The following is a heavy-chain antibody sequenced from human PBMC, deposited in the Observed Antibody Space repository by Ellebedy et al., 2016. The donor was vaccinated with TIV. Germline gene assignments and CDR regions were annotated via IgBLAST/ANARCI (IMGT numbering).Heavy chain of an antibody. Sequence: SETLSLTXTVSGCSISSDHWNWIRQPPGKGLEWIGFIYYSGRTNYNPSLKSRVTISVDTSKNQFSLNLNSVTAADTAVYYCARRGQMEILRHAFEIWGQGTMVIVS. V-gene: IGHV4-59*01. CDR1: GCSISSDH. CDR3: ARRGQMEILRHAFEI. CDR2: IYYSGRT. J-gene: IGHJ3*02. D-gene: IGHD5-24*01.